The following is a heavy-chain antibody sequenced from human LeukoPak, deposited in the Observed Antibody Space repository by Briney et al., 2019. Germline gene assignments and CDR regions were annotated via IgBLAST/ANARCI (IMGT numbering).Heavy chain of an antibody. CDR1: GYTFTSYG. Sequence: SVKVSCKASGYTFTSYGISWVRQAPGQGLEWMGWISAYNGNTNYAQKLQGRVTMTTDTSTSTAYMELRSLRSDDTAVYYCASCNAGGDCFDDAFDIWGQGTMVTVSS. CDR3: ASCNAGGDCFDDAFDI. J-gene: IGHJ3*02. CDR2: ISAYNGNT. V-gene: IGHV1-18*01. D-gene: IGHD2-21*02.